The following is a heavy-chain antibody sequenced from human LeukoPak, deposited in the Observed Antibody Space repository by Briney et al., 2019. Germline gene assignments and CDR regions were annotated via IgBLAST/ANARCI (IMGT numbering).Heavy chain of an antibody. J-gene: IGHJ4*02. D-gene: IGHD3-22*01. CDR2: INPQSGAT. CDR3: ARGGDDSGLYFAY. Sequence: ASVKVSCKASGYTFTGVYIHWVRQAPGQGLEWMAWINPQSGATNYAQNFQGRVTMTRDMSINTAYMEVTSLRFDDTAVYYRARGGDDSGLYFAYWGQGTPVTVSS. V-gene: IGHV1-2*02. CDR1: GYTFTGVY.